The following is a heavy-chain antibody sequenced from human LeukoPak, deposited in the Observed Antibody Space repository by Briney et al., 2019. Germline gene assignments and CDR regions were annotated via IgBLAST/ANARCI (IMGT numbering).Heavy chain of an antibody. CDR2: INHGGST. Sequence: SETLSLTCAVYGGSFSGYYWSWIRQPPGKGLEWIGEINHGGSTNCNPFLKSRVTISIDTSKNQFSLKLNSVTAADTAVYYCARGRDGYNNYWGQGTLVTVSS. D-gene: IGHD5-24*01. J-gene: IGHJ4*02. CDR3: ARGRDGYNNY. V-gene: IGHV4-34*01. CDR1: GGSFSGYY.